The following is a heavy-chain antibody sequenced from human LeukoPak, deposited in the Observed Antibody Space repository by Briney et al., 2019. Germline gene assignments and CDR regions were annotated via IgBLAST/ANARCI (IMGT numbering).Heavy chain of an antibody. CDR3: AKDLYAYCGGDCYSVFDY. Sequence: PGGSLRLSCAASGFTFSSYSMNWVRQAPGKGLEWVSSISSSSSYIYYADSVKGRFTISRDNAKNSLYLQMNSLRAEDTAVYYCAKDLYAYCGGDCYSVFDYWGQGTLVTVSS. CDR2: ISSSSSYI. V-gene: IGHV3-21*01. CDR1: GFTFSSYS. D-gene: IGHD2-21*02. J-gene: IGHJ4*02.